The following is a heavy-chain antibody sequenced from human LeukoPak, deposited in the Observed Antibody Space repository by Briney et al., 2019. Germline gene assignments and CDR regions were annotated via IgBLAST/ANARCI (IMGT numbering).Heavy chain of an antibody. J-gene: IGHJ4*02. Sequence: PGGSLRLSCAASGFTFSSYRMNWVRQAPGKGLEWVSSISSSSSYIFYADSVKGRFTISRDNSKNTLYLQMNSLRVEDTAVYFCAKKVEVYSYGPFDYWGQGTLVTVSS. CDR1: GFTFSSYR. V-gene: IGHV3-21*04. D-gene: IGHD5-18*01. CDR3: AKKVEVYSYGPFDY. CDR2: ISSSSSYI.